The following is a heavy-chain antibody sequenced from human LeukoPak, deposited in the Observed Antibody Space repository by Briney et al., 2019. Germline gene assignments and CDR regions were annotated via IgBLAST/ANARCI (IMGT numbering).Heavy chain of an antibody. CDR2: IWYDGSNK. CDR1: GFTFSSYG. Sequence: GRSLRLSCAASGFTFSSYGMHWVRHAPGKGLELVAVIWYDGSNKYYADSVKGRFTISRDNSKNTLYLQMNSLRAEDTAVYYCARDGYSGSYSAFDIWGQGTMVTVSS. D-gene: IGHD1-26*01. CDR3: ARDGYSGSYSAFDI. V-gene: IGHV3-33*01. J-gene: IGHJ3*02.